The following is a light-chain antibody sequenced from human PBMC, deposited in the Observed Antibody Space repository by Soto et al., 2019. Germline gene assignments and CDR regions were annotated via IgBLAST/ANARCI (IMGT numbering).Light chain of an antibody. V-gene: IGLV2-14*01. Sequence: QSVLTQPASVSGSPGQSIAISCTGTSSDVGGYNYVSWYQHHPGKAPKLMIYAVSNRPSGVSDRFSGSKSGSTASLTISGLQAEDEADYYCTAYTSSNTYVFGTGTKVTAL. CDR3: TAYTSSNTYV. J-gene: IGLJ1*01. CDR2: AVS. CDR1: SSDVGGYNY.